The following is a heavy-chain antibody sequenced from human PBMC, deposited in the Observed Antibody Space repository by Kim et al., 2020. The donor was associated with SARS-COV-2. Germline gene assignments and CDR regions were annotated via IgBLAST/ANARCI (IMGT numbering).Heavy chain of an antibody. V-gene: IGHV5-10-1*01. CDR2: IDPSDSYT. Sequence: GESLKISCKGSGYSFTSYWISWVRQMPGKGLEWMGRIDPSDSYTNYSPSFQGHVTISADKSISTAYLQWSSLKASDTAMYYCARCPYTFGELSENFDYWGQGTLVTVSS. D-gene: IGHD3-10*01. CDR1: GYSFTSYW. CDR3: ARCPYTFGELSENFDY. J-gene: IGHJ4*02.